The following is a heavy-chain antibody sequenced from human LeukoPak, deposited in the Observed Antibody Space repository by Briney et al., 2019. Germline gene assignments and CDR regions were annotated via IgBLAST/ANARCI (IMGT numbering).Heavy chain of an antibody. CDR1: GGSISSYY. D-gene: IGHD6-13*01. J-gene: IGHJ5*02. CDR2: IYTSGST. V-gene: IGHV4-4*07. CDR3: ARASIAAADTVWFDP. Sequence: PSETLSLTCTVSGGSISSYYWSWIRPPAGKGLEWIGRIYTSGSTNYNPSLKSRVTISVDKSKNQFSLKLSSVTAADTAVYYCARASIAAADTVWFDPWGQGTLVTVSS.